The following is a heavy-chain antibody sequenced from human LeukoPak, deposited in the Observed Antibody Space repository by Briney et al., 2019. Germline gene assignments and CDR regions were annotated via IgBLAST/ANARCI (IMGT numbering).Heavy chain of an antibody. J-gene: IGHJ3*02. CDR2: IYPYSGDT. Sequence: ASVKVSCKASVYTFTCYYIHWVRQAPGQGLEWMGWIYPYSGDTNYAQNFQGRVTMTRDTSISTAYMELRSLKSDDTAVYYCARDRNSGSSLDIWGQGTMLTVSS. CDR1: VYTFTCYY. D-gene: IGHD6-6*01. V-gene: IGHV1-2*02. CDR3: ARDRNSGSSLDI.